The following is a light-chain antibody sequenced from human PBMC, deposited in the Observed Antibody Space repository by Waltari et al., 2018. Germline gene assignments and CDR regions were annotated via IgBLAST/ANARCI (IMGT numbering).Light chain of an antibody. CDR1: QSVGRS. V-gene: IGKV3-20*01. CDR2: EAS. J-gene: IGKJ1*01. CDR3: QMYVRLPVT. Sequence: EIVLTQSPGTLSLSPGERATLSCRASQSVGRSLAWYPQKPGQAPRLLIYEASKRATGIPERVSGSGSGTDFSLTISRLEPGDFAVYYCQMYVRLPVTFGQGTKVEIK.